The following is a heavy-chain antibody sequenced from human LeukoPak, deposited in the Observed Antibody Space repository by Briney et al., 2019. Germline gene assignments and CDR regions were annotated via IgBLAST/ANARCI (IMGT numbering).Heavy chain of an antibody. CDR1: GFTFTNAY. Sequence: GGSLRLSCAASGFTFTNAYMSWLRQAPGKGLEWVALIRNKADGGTTDYAAPVQGRFTISRDDSKNTLYLQMNSLKTEDTAVYYCGTDLKYGDCGSPYCYAGFWFDPRGQGTLVTVSS. CDR2: IRNKADGGTT. D-gene: IGHD2-2*03. J-gene: IGHJ5*02. V-gene: IGHV3-15*01. CDR3: GTDLKYGDCGSPYCYAGFWFDP.